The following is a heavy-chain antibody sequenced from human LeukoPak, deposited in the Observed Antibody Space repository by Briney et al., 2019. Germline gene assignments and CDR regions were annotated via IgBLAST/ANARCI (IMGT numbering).Heavy chain of an antibody. CDR3: ARDNILPAAYYIDV. Sequence: GGSLRLSCAASGFTFSSYWMTWVRQAPGKGLEWVANINGDGSELYYVDSVKGRFTISRDNAKNSLFLQMNSLGAEDTALYYCARDNILPAAYYIDVWGKGATATVSS. J-gene: IGHJ6*03. V-gene: IGHV3-7*01. CDR2: INGDGSEL. D-gene: IGHD2-2*01. CDR1: GFTFSSYW.